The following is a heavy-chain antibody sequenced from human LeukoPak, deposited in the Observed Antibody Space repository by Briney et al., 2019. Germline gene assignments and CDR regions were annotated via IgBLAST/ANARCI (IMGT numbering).Heavy chain of an antibody. CDR2: VSAYNSNT. CDR3: ARTNYYGSPRPPTSRDDFDI. CDR1: GYTFTSYG. V-gene: IGHV1-18*01. Sequence: SVTVSCTASGYTFTSYGSSWVRLAPRPGLEGMGLVSAYNSNTNSAQKLQGRVTVDTAKYKSTAYMEPRSLRSAATAVYYCARTNYYGSPRPPTSRDDFDIWGPGTMVTVS. J-gene: IGHJ3*02. D-gene: IGHD3-22*01.